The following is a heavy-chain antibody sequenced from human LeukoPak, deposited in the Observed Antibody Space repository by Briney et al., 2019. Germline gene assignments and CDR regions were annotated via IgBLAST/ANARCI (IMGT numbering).Heavy chain of an antibody. CDR1: GFTFDDYA. D-gene: IGHD4-11*01. V-gene: IGHV3-9*01. J-gene: IGHJ4*02. CDR2: ISWNSGSI. CDR3: AKGYGPVTTYHFDY. Sequence: GGSLRLSCAASGFTFDDYAMHWVRQAPGKGLEWVSGISWNSGSIGYADSVKGRFTISRDNAKNSLYLQMNSLRAEDTALYYCAKGYGPVTTYHFDYRGQGTLVTVSS.